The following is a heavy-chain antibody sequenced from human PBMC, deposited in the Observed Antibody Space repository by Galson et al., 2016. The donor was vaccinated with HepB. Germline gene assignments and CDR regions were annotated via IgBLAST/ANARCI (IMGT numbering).Heavy chain of an antibody. J-gene: IGHJ2*01. CDR2: ISSRSSYT. Sequence: LRLSCAVSGFNFSDFYMIWIRQAPGKGLEWISYISSRSSYTNYADSVKGRFTISRDNAKNSLYLQMNSLRAEDTAVYYCARDPQLGSLWYFDLWGRGTLVTVSS. V-gene: IGHV3-11*06. D-gene: IGHD1-1*01. CDR3: ARDPQLGSLWYFDL. CDR1: GFNFSDFY.